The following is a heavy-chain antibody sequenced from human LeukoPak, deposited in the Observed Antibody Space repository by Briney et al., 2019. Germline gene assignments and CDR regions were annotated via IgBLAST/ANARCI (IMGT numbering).Heavy chain of an antibody. J-gene: IGHJ6*02. Sequence: ASVKVSCKASGYTFTSYDINWVRQATGQGLEWMGWMNPNSGNTGYAQKFQGRVTMTRSTSISTAYMELSSLRSEDTAVYYCARGLAVSGVYYYGMDVWGQGTTVTVSS. CDR2: MNPNSGNT. V-gene: IGHV1-8*01. CDR3: ARGLAVSGVYYYGMDV. CDR1: GYTFTSYD. D-gene: IGHD6-19*01.